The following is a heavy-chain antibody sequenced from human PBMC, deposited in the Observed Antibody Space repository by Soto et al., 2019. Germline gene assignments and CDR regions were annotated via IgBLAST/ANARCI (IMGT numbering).Heavy chain of an antibody. D-gene: IGHD3-10*01. V-gene: IGHV4-38-2*01. CDR1: GYSISSGYY. J-gene: IGHJ6*02. Sequence: SETLSLTCAVSGYSISSGYYWGWIRQPPGKGLEWIGSIYHSGSTYYNPSLKSRVTISVDTSKNQFSLKLSSVTAADTAVYYCARVSGYYGSGRGLYYYGMDVWGQGTTVTVSS. CDR2: IYHSGST. CDR3: ARVSGYYGSGRGLYYYGMDV.